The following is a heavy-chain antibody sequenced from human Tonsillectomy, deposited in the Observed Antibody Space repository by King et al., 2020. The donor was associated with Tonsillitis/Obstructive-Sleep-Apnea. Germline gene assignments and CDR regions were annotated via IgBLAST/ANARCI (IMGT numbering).Heavy chain of an antibody. CDR2: ISWNSGSI. Sequence: VQLVESGGGLVQPGRSLRLSCAASGFTFDDYAMYWVRQAPGKGLEWVSGISWNSGSIVYADSVKGRFTISRDNAKNSLYLQMNSLRAEDTALYYCAKDLVIAESGTPGDGFDIWGQGTMVTVS. CDR3: AKDLVIAESGTPGDGFDI. D-gene: IGHD6-13*01. V-gene: IGHV3-9*01. CDR1: GFTFDDYA. J-gene: IGHJ3*02.